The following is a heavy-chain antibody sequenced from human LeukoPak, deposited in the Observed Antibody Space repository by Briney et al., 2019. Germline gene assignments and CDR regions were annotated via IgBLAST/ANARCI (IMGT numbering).Heavy chain of an antibody. Sequence: GGSLRLSCAASGFTFSSYAMSWVRQAPGKGLEWVSAISGSGSRTYYADSVKGRFTISRDNSKNTLYLQMNSLRAEDTAVYHCAKGGQWELGKFDYWGQGTLVTVSS. CDR2: ISGSGSRT. D-gene: IGHD1-26*01. V-gene: IGHV3-23*01. J-gene: IGHJ4*02. CDR3: AKGGQWELGKFDY. CDR1: GFTFSSYA.